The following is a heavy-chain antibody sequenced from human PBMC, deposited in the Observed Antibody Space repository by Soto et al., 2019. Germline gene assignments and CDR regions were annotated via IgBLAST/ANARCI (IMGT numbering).Heavy chain of an antibody. CDR3: ARDITGATGDY. V-gene: IGHV1-18*01. J-gene: IGHJ4*02. D-gene: IGHD1-26*01. CDR1: GYTFINYN. CDR2: ISTSNGDT. Sequence: ASVKVSCKASGYTFINYNIFWVRQAPGQGLEWMGWISTSNGDTNYAQNFQGRVTMTTDTSTSTAYVELRSLRYDDTAVYYCARDITGATGDYWGLGTQVTVSS.